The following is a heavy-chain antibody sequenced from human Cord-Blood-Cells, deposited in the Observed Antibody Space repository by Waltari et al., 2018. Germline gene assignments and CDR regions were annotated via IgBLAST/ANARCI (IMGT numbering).Heavy chain of an antibody. CDR3: ARGKGVRVGATDFDY. CDR1: GYTFTSYG. J-gene: IGHJ4*02. V-gene: IGHV1-18*04. CDR2: ISAYNGNT. D-gene: IGHD1-26*01. Sequence: QVQLVQSGAAVKKPRASVKVSCKASGYTFTSYGITCVRHAPGQGLEWMGWISAYNGNTNYAQKLQGRVTMTTDTSTSTAYMELRSLRSDDTAVYYCARGKGVRVGATDFDYWGQGTLVTVSS.